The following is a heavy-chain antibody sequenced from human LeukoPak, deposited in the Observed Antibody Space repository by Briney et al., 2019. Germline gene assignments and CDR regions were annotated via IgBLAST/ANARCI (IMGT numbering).Heavy chain of an antibody. V-gene: IGHV3-33*01. CDR1: GFTFSSYG. D-gene: IGHD6-19*01. Sequence: PGRSLRLSCAASGFTFSSYGMHWVRRAPGKGLEWVAVIWYDGSNKYYADSVKGRFTISRDNSKNTLYLQMNSLRAEDTAVYYCITEIRSSGWHNWFDPWGQGTLVTVSS. CDR2: IWYDGSNK. CDR3: ITEIRSSGWHNWFDP. J-gene: IGHJ5*02.